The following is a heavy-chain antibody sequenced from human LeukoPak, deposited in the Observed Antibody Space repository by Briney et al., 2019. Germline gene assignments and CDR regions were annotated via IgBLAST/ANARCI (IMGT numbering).Heavy chain of an antibody. Sequence: GGSLRLSCAASGFTFSDYYMSWIRQAPGKGLEWLSYIYGIDSTISYAASVKGRFTISRDNSKNTLYLQMNSLRAEDTAVYYCAKDSGYSSSWTDYWGQGTLVTVSS. D-gene: IGHD6-13*01. V-gene: IGHV3-11*01. CDR1: GFTFSDYY. CDR2: IYGIDSTI. CDR3: AKDSGYSSSWTDY. J-gene: IGHJ4*02.